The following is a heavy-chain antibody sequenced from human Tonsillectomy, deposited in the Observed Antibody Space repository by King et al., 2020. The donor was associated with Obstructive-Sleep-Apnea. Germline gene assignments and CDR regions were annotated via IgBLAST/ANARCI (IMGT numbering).Heavy chain of an antibody. V-gene: IGHV3-21*01. D-gene: IGHD5-18*01. CDR2: ISSSSSYI. CDR3: ARDSSYTATFDY. CDR1: GFTFSSYS. Sequence: VQLVQSGGGLVKPGGSLRLSCAASGFTFSSYSMNWVGQAPGKGLEWVSSISSSSSYIYYADPVKGRFTISRENAKHLLYLQMNSLRAEDTAVYYCARDSSYTATFDYWGQGTLVTVSS. J-gene: IGHJ4*02.